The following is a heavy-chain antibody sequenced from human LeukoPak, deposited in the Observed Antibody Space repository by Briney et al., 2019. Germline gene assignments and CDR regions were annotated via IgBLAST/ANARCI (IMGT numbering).Heavy chain of an antibody. CDR1: GGSISSYY. Sequence: PSETLSLTCTVSGGSISSYYWSWIRQPPGKGLEWIGYIYYSGSTNYNPSLKSRVTISVDTSKNQFSLKLTSVTAADTAVYYCARETSQKGAHYMDVWGKGTTVTISS. CDR2: IYYSGST. J-gene: IGHJ6*03. V-gene: IGHV4-59*01. CDR3: ARETSQKGAHYMDV. D-gene: IGHD3-16*01.